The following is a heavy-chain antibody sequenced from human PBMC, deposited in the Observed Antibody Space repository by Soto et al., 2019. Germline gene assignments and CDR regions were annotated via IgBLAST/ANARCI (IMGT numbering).Heavy chain of an antibody. V-gene: IGHV3-30*18. D-gene: IGHD6-13*01. CDR2: ISYDGSNK. J-gene: IGHJ6*02. CDR3: AKGGGYSSSWTLNYYYGMDV. CDR1: GFTFSSYG. Sequence: VQLVESGGGVVQPGRSLRLSCAASGFTFSSYGMHWVRQAPGKGLEWVAVISYDGSNKYYADSVKGRFTISRDNSKNTLYLQMNSLRAEDTAVYYCAKGGGYSSSWTLNYYYGMDVWGQGTTVTVSS.